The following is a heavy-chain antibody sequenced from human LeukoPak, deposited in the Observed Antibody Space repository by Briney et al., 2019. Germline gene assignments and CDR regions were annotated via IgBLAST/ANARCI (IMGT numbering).Heavy chain of an antibody. Sequence: GGSLRLSCAASGFTFSSYSMNWVRQAPGKGLEWVSYISSSGSTIYYADSVKGRFTISRANAKNSLYLQMNSLRAEDTAVYYCAELGITMIGGVWGKGTTVTISS. CDR2: ISSSGSTI. D-gene: IGHD3-10*02. CDR3: AELGITMIGGV. J-gene: IGHJ6*04. CDR1: GFTFSSYS. V-gene: IGHV3-48*04.